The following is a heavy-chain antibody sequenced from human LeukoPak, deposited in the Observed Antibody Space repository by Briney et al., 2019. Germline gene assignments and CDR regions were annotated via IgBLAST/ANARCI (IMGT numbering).Heavy chain of an antibody. Sequence: GGSLRLSCAASGFTFSSYGMHWVRQAPGKGLEWVVVIWYDGSNKYYADSVKGRFTISRDNSKNTLYLQMNSLRAEDTAVYYCARAPGYSYGTYYYYGMDVWGQGTTVTVSS. CDR3: ARAPGYSYGTYYYYGMDV. CDR2: IWYDGSNK. J-gene: IGHJ6*02. V-gene: IGHV3-33*01. CDR1: GFTFSSYG. D-gene: IGHD5-18*01.